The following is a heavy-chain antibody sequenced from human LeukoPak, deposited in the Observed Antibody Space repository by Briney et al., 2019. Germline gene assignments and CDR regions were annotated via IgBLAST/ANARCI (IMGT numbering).Heavy chain of an antibody. CDR2: IWYDGSNK. CDR1: GFTFSSYG. CDR3: ARAGGSRRELHLDY. Sequence: GRSLRLSCAASGFTFSSYGMHWVRQAPGKGLEWVAVIWYDGSNKYYADSVKGRFTISRDNSKNTLYLQMNSLRAEDTAVYYCARAGGSRRELHLDYWGQGTLVTVSS. D-gene: IGHD1-26*01. V-gene: IGHV3-33*01. J-gene: IGHJ4*02.